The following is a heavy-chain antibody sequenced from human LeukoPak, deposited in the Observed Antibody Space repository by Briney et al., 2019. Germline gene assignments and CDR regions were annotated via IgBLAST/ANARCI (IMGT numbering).Heavy chain of an antibody. CDR3: ARDRTYDSSGYFDS. J-gene: IGHJ4*02. CDR1: GFTVSSNY. D-gene: IGHD3-22*01. V-gene: IGHV3-66*02. CDR2: IYSGGST. Sequence: GGSLRLSCAASGFTVSSNYRSWVRQAPGKGLEWVSVIYSGGSTDYADSVKGRFTISRDNSKNTLYLQMNSLRAEDTAVYYCARDRTYDSSGYFDSWGQGTLVTVSS.